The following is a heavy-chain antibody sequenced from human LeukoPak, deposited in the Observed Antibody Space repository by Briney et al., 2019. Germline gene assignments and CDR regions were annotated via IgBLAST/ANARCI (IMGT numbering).Heavy chain of an antibody. CDR2: IWYDGSNK. CDR1: GFTFSSYG. D-gene: IGHD5-12*01. J-gene: IGHJ4*02. V-gene: IGHV3-33*01. Sequence: GGSLRLSCAASGFTFSSYGMHWVRQAPGKGLEWVAVIWYDGSNKYYADSVKGRFTISRDNSKNTLYMQMNSLRAEDTAVYYCARGRGYDLPFDYWGQGTLVTVSS. CDR3: ARGRGYDLPFDY.